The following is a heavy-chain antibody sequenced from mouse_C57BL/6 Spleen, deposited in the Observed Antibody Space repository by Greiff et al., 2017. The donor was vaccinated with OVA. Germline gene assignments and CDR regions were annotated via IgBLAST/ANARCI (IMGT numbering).Heavy chain of an antibody. J-gene: IGHJ3*01. Sequence: QVQLQQSGAELVRPGASVTLSCKASGYTFTDYEMHWVKQTPVHGLEWIGAIDPETGGTAYNQKFKGKAILTADKSSSTAYMELRSLTSEDSAVDYCTRGAVTRPAWFAYWGKGTLVTVSA. V-gene: IGHV1-15*01. CDR3: TRGAVTRPAWFAY. CDR2: IDPETGGT. CDR1: GYTFTDYE. D-gene: IGHD2-2*01.